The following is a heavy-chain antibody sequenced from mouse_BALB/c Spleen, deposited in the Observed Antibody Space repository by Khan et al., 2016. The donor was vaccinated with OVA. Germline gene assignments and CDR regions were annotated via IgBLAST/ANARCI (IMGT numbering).Heavy chain of an antibody. CDR3: ARQNYYGYAFDY. CDR1: GYSITSDYD. CDR2: ISYSGTT. D-gene: IGHD1-1*01. Sequence: EVKLLESGPGLVKPSQSLSLTCTVTGYSITSDYDWNWIRQFPGNKLEWMGNISYSGTTSYNPSFKSRTTITRDTSKNQFYLQLNSVTSEDTATYYCARQNYYGYAFDYWGQGTSVTVSS. V-gene: IGHV3-2*02. J-gene: IGHJ4*01.